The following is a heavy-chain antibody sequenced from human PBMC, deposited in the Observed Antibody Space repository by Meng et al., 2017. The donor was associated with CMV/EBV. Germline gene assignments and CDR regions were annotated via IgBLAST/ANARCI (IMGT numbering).Heavy chain of an antibody. Sequence: GGPLRLSCAASGFTFSSYGMHWVRQAPGKGLEWVAVIWYDGSNKYYADSVKGRFTISRDNSKNTLYLQMNSLRAEDTAVYYCAKNHEYGSGSYLGLDYWGQGTLVTVSS. J-gene: IGHJ4*02. CDR2: IWYDGSNK. V-gene: IGHV3-33*06. CDR3: AKNHEYGSGSYLGLDY. D-gene: IGHD3-10*01. CDR1: GFTFSSYG.